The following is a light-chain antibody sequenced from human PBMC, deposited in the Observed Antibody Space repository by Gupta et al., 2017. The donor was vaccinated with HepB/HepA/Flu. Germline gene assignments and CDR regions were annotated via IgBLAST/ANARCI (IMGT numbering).Light chain of an antibody. CDR2: GAS. CDR1: QSFTRGY. J-gene: IGKJ4*01. CDR3: QHYDYSIPLS. V-gene: IGKV3-20*01. Sequence: DIVLTQSPGTLSLSPGERATLSCRASQSFTRGYLAWYQQKPGQAPRLLIYGASSRAAGIPDRFRGSESGTDCTLTINRREPEDFAVYDCQHYDYSIPLSFGGGTKVEMK.